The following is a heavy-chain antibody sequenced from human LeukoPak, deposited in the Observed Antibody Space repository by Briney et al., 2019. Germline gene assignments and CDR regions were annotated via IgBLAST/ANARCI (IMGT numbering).Heavy chain of an antibody. CDR3: AKVSWSPGTDV. CDR2: ISGSGGST. Sequence: GASLRLSCAASGFSFSSFDMSWGRQAPGEGLEWVSGISGSGGSTYYTDSVKGRFTISRDNSKNTLYLQMNSLRAEDTAVYYCAKVSWSPGTDVWGQGTTVTVSS. CDR1: GFSFSSFD. D-gene: IGHD1-1*01. J-gene: IGHJ6*02. V-gene: IGHV3-23*01.